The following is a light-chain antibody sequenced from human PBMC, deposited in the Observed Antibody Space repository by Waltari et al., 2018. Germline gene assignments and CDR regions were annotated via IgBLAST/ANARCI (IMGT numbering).Light chain of an antibody. CDR1: QSPRGN. CDR2: GAS. CDR3: QQYNDWPRT. J-gene: IGKJ1*01. Sequence: EIVMTQSPATLSVSPGERATLSCRASQSPRGNLAWYQQKPGQPPRLLIYGASSRVTGVPDRFSGGGSGTEFTLTISSLQSEDFAIYYCQQYNDWPRTFGQGTKVEVK. V-gene: IGKV3-15*01.